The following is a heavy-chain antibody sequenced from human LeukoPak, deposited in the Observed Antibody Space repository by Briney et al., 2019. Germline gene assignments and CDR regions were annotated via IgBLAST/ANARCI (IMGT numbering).Heavy chain of an antibody. CDR3: ARAPVVGAVEFGYMDV. CDR2: FDPEDGET. CDR1: GYTLTELS. V-gene: IGHV1-24*01. Sequence: ASVKVSCKVSGYTLTELSMHWVRQAPGKGLEWIGGFDPEDGETIYAQKFQGRVTMTEDTSTDTAYMELSSLRSEDTAVYYCARAPVVGAVEFGYMDVWGKGTTVTVSS. J-gene: IGHJ6*03. D-gene: IGHD2-15*01.